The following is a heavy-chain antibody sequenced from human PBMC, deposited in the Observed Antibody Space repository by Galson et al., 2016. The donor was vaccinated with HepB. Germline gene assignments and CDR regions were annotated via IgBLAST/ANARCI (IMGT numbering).Heavy chain of an antibody. V-gene: IGHV4-61*02. J-gene: IGHJ5*02. CDR1: SGAISSGSYS. CDR3: ASGRFSGYDLGWFDP. CDR2: ADTSGGT. Sequence: TLSLTCTVSSGAISSGSYSWSWIRQPAGKGLEWIGRADTSGGTNYNPSLESRVTISLDASKNHFSLKLTSVTAADTAVYYCASGRFSGYDLGWFDPWGQGALVTVSS. D-gene: IGHD5-12*01.